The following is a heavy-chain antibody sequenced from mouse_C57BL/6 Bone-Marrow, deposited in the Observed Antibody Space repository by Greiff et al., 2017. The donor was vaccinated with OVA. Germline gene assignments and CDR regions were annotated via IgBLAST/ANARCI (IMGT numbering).Heavy chain of an antibody. Sequence: VQLQQSGAELVRPGASVKLSCTASGFNITDDYMHWVKQRPEQGLEWIGWIDPENGDTEYASKFQGKATITADTSSNTAYLQLSSLTSEDTAVYYCSTAQASYYFDYWGQGTTLTVSS. CDR3: STAQASYYFDY. D-gene: IGHD3-2*02. V-gene: IGHV14-4*01. CDR2: IDPENGDT. CDR1: GFNITDDY. J-gene: IGHJ2*01.